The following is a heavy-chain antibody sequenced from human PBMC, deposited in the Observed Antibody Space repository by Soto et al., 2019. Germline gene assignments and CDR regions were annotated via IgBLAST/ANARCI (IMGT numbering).Heavy chain of an antibody. J-gene: IGHJ5*01. Sequence: QVQLQESGPGLVKPSETLSLTCIVSGGSISSYYWRWIRQPPGQGLEWIGYIHYSGSTNYTPSLKRRVPISVDTSKPQFSLKLSSVTAADTAVYYCARRAKNWGSVDSWGQGTLVTVSS. CDR2: IHYSGST. D-gene: IGHD7-27*01. V-gene: IGHV4-59*08. CDR1: GGSISSYY. CDR3: ARRAKNWGSVDS.